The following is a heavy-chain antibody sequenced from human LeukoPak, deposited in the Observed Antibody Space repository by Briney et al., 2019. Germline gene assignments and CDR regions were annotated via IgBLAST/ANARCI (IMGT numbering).Heavy chain of an antibody. V-gene: IGHV4-30-4*01. Sequence: SETLSLTCTVSGGSISSGDYYWSWIRQPPGKGLEWIGYIYYSGSTYYNPSLKSRVTISVDTSKNQFSLKLSSVTAADTAVYYCARVLGDSLEGVDPWGQGTLVTVSS. D-gene: IGHD2-21*02. CDR1: GGSISSGDYY. CDR2: IYYSGST. CDR3: ARVLGDSLEGVDP. J-gene: IGHJ5*02.